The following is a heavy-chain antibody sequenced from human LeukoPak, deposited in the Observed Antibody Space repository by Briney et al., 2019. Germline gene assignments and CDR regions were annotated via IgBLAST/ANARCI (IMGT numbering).Heavy chain of an antibody. J-gene: IGHJ5*02. D-gene: IGHD5-24*01. CDR3: AIAAQWYLQFRFDP. Sequence: ASVKVSCKASGYTFTSYYMHWVRQAPGQGLEWMGRINPNGGSTPYAQNFQGRVTMTRDTSTSTAYRELRSLRPEDTAVYSCAIAAQWYLQFRFDPWGKGTLVTVSS. V-gene: IGHV1-46*01. CDR2: INPNGGST. CDR1: GYTFTSYY.